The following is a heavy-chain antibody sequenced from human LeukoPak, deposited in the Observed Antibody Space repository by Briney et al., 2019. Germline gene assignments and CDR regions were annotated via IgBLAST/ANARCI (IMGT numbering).Heavy chain of an antibody. V-gene: IGHV4-34*01. CDR1: GGSFSGYY. CDR3: ARSWFDP. J-gene: IGHJ5*02. Sequence: SETLSLTCAVYGGSFSGYYWSWIRQPPGKGLEWIGEIDHSGSTNYNPSLKSRVTISVDMSKNQFSLKLSSVTAADTAVYYCARSWFDPWGQGTLVTVSS. CDR2: IDHSGST.